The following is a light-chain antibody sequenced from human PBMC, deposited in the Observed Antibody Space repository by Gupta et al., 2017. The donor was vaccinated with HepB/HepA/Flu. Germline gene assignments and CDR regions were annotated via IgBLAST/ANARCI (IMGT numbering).Light chain of an antibody. J-gene: IGKJ2*01. CDR2: AAS. Sequence: DIQMTQSPSSLSASVGDRVTITCRASQGISNYLAWYQQKPGKVPKRLIYAASTLQSGVPSRFSGSGSATDFTLTISILHPEDFATYYIQKENTVPYTFGQGTRLEMK. CDR3: QKENTVPYT. V-gene: IGKV1-27*01. CDR1: QGISNY.